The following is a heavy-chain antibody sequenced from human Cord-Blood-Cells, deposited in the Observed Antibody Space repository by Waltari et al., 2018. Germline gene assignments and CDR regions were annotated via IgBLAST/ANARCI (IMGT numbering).Heavy chain of an antibody. CDR2: IRYDGSNK. J-gene: IGHJ6*02. CDR3: AKASTGEGYGMDV. V-gene: IGHV3-30*02. D-gene: IGHD7-27*01. Sequence: QVQLVESGGRVVQPGGSLGLSWAAPGYSSRSYGMHWVRQAPGKGLEWVAFIRYDGSNKYYADSVKGRFTISRDNSKNTLYLQMNSLRAEDTAVYYCAKASTGEGYGMDVWGQGTTVTVSS. CDR1: GYSSRSYG.